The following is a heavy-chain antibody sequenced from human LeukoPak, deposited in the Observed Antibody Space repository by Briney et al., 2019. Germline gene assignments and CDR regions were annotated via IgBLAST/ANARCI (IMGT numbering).Heavy chain of an antibody. CDR2: IGTAGDP. V-gene: IGHV3-13*05. J-gene: IGHJ4*02. D-gene: IGHD6-19*01. Sequence: PGGSLRLSCAASGFTFSSYDMHWVRQATGKGLEWVLAIGTAGDPYYPGSVKGRFTISRDNSKNTLYLQMNSLRAEDTAVYYCAKELAGDQAFDYWGQGTLVTVSS. CDR1: GFTFSSYD. CDR3: AKELAGDQAFDY.